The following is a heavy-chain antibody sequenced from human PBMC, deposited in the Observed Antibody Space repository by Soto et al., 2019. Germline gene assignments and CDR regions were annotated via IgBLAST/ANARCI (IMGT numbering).Heavy chain of an antibody. J-gene: IGHJ3*02. CDR2: INPNSGGT. CDR3: ARDSNRGSDAFDI. D-gene: IGHD2-15*01. CDR1: GYTFTGYY. V-gene: IGHV1-2*04. Sequence: ASVKVSCKASGYTFTGYYMHLVRQAPGQGLEWMGWINPNSGGTNYAQKFQGWVTMTRDTSISTAYMELSRLRSDDTAVYYCARDSNRGSDAFDIWGQGTMVTVSS.